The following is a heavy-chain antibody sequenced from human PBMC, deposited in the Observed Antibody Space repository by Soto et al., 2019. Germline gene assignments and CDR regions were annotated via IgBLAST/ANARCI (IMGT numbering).Heavy chain of an antibody. CDR1: GFTFSSYG. D-gene: IGHD5-18*01. CDR3: ARSQTIQLWLTFSSY. V-gene: IGHV3-33*01. Sequence: PGGSLRLSCAASGFTFSSYGMHWVRQAPGKGLEWVAVIWYDGSNKYYADSVKGRFTISRDNSKNTLYLQMNSLRAEDTAVYYCARSQTIQLWLTFSSYWGQGTLVTVSS. CDR2: IWYDGSNK. J-gene: IGHJ4*02.